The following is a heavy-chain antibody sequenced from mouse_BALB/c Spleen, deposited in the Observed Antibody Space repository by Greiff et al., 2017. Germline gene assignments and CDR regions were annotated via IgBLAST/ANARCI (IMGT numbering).Heavy chain of an antibody. J-gene: IGHJ4*01. Sequence: VKVVESGPGLVAPSQSLSITCTVSGFSLTGYGVHWVRQPPGKGLEWLGVIWAGGSTNYNSALMSRLSISKDNSKSQVFLKMNSLQTDDTAMYYCARVPLLRLENAMDYWGQGTSVTVSS. CDR3: ARVPLLRLENAMDY. D-gene: IGHD1-2*01. CDR1: GFSLTGYG. V-gene: IGHV2-9*02. CDR2: IWAGGST.